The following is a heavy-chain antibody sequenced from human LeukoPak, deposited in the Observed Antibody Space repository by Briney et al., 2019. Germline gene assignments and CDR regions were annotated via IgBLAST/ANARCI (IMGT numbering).Heavy chain of an antibody. Sequence: EASVKVSCKAAGYSLITYGISWVRQAPGQGLEWMGWISAYNGNTNYAQKLQGRVTVTTDTSTNTAYMELGSLRPDDTAVYYCARERKSSYDTLTGYYKSDAFDIWGQGTMVTVSS. CDR3: ARERKSSYDTLTGYYKSDAFDI. CDR2: ISAYNGNT. V-gene: IGHV1-18*01. J-gene: IGHJ3*02. D-gene: IGHD3-9*01. CDR1: GYSLITYG.